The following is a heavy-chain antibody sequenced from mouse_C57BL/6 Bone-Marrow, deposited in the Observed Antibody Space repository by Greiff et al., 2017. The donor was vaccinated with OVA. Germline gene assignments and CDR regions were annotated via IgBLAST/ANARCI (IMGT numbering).Heavy chain of an antibody. J-gene: IGHJ2*01. Sequence: VQLQQSGAELVRPGASVKLSCKASGHTFTDYYINWVKQRPGQGLEWIARIYPGSGNTYYNEKFKGKATLTAEKSSSTAYMQLSSLTSEDSAVYFCAREVLEDYWGQGTTLTVSS. CDR3: AREVLEDY. D-gene: IGHD2-14*01. CDR1: GHTFTDYY. CDR2: IYPGSGNT. V-gene: IGHV1-76*01.